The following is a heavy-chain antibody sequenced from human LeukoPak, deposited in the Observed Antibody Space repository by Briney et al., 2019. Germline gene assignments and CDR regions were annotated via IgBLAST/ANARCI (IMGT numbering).Heavy chain of an antibody. CDR1: GGSISSYY. D-gene: IGHD2-2*01. CDR2: IYTSGST. Sequence: SETLSLTCTVSGGSISSYYWSWIRQPAGKGLEWIGRIYTSGSTNYNPSLKSRVTMSVDTSKNQFSLKLSSVTAADTAVYYCARRPPRYCSSTSCYPPPGRFDPWGQGTLVTVSS. J-gene: IGHJ5*02. CDR3: ARRPPRYCSSTSCYPPPGRFDP. V-gene: IGHV4-4*07.